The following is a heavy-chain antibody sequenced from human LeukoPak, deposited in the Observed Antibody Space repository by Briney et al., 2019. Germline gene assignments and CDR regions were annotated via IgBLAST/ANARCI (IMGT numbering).Heavy chain of an antibody. V-gene: IGHV3-23*01. J-gene: IGHJ5*02. CDR2: ITGSGGHT. Sequence: PGGSLRLSCAASGFTFTAYAMSWVRQDLRAGLEWVSGITGSGGHTVYADSVKGRFTISRDNSRNTLFLQMNSLRVDDTAVYYCAMDPNGDYIGATSFDPWGRGTLVTVSS. CDR1: GFTFTAYA. CDR3: AMDPNGDYIGATSFDP. D-gene: IGHD4-17*01.